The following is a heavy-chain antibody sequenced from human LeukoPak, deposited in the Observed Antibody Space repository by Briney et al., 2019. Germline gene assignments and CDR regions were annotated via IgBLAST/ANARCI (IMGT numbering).Heavy chain of an antibody. D-gene: IGHD4-17*01. CDR3: ASYYGDYWGTADY. CDR2: IIPIFGTA. Sequence: GSSVKVSCTASGGTFSSYAISWVRRAPGQGLEWMGGIIPIFGTANYAQKFQGRVTITAVESTSTAYMELSSLRSEDTAVYYCASYYGDYWGTADYWGQGTLVTVSS. V-gene: IGHV1-69*01. J-gene: IGHJ4*02. CDR1: GGTFSSYA.